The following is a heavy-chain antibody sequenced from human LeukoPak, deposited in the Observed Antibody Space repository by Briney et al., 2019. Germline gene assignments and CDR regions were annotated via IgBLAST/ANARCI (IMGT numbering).Heavy chain of an antibody. V-gene: IGHV3-9*01. CDR2: ISWSSGTI. D-gene: IGHD3-10*01. J-gene: IGHJ3*02. CDR3: AKVYGLGSLYDAFDI. Sequence: PGGSLRLSCAASGFTFDDYAMHWVRQAPGKGLEWVSGISWSSGTIGYADSVKGRFTISRDNAKNSLYLRMNSLRAEDTALYYCAKVYGLGSLYDAFDIWGQGTMVTVSS. CDR1: GFTFDDYA.